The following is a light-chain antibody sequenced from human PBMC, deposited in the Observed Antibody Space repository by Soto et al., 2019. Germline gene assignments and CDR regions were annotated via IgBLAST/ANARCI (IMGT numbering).Light chain of an antibody. CDR2: DVS. CDR1: SSDVGGYNY. CDR3: SSYSSSSTLYV. Sequence: QSVLTQPASVSESPGQSITVSCTGTSSDVGGYNYVSWYQQHPGKAPKPMIYDVSDRPSGVSNRFSGSKSGNTASLTISGLQAEDEADYYCSSYSSSSTLYVFGTGTKVTVL. V-gene: IGLV2-14*01. J-gene: IGLJ1*01.